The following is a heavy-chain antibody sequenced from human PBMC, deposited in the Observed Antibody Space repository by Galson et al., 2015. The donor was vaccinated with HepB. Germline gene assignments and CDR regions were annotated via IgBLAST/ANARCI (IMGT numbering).Heavy chain of an antibody. CDR1: GFTFSSYA. J-gene: IGHJ6*02. CDR2: ISYDGSNK. V-gene: IGHV3-30*04. CDR3: ARERDYYYYYGMDV. Sequence: SLRLSCAASGFTFSSYAMHWVRQAPGKGLEWVAVISYDGSNKYYADPVKGRFTISRDNSKNTLYLQMNSLRAEDTAVYYCARERDYYYYYGMDVWGQGTTVTVSS.